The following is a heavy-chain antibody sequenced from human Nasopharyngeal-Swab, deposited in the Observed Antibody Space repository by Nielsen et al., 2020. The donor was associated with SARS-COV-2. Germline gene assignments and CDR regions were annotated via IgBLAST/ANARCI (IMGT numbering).Heavy chain of an antibody. D-gene: IGHD1-1*01. Sequence: GGSLRLSCAASGFTFSSYWMSWVRQAPGKGLEWVANIKQDGSEKYYADSVKGRFTISRDNSKNTLYLQMNSLRAEDTAIYYCARDEAGTANSGFDYWGQGTLVTVSS. CDR1: GFTFSSYW. V-gene: IGHV3-7*01. J-gene: IGHJ4*02. CDR2: IKQDGSEK. CDR3: ARDEAGTANSGFDY.